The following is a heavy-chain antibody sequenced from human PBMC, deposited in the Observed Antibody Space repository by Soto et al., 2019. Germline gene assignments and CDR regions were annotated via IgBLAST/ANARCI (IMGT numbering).Heavy chain of an antibody. CDR2: IIPILGMA. CDR1: GGTFSSYT. Sequence: GASVKVSCKASGGTFSSYTISWVRQAPGQGLEWMGRIIPILGMANYAQKFQGRVTITADKSTSTAYMELSSLRSEDTAVYYCASYSSSSRFDYWGQGTLVTVSS. CDR3: ASYSSSSRFDY. V-gene: IGHV1-69*02. J-gene: IGHJ4*02. D-gene: IGHD6-6*01.